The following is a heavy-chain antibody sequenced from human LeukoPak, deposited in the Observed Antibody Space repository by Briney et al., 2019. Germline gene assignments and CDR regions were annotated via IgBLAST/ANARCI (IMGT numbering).Heavy chain of an antibody. CDR3: ARYVSAVTTSSRHYMDV. D-gene: IGHD4-17*01. Sequence: PSETLSLTCTVSGGSISSYYWSWIRQSPGKGLEWMGLIYYSGTTNYNPSLKSRVTISLDTSKNQFSLNLRSVTAADTAVYYCARYVSAVTTSSRHYMDVWGKGTTVTVSS. CDR1: GGSISSYY. V-gene: IGHV4-59*01. J-gene: IGHJ6*03. CDR2: IYYSGTT.